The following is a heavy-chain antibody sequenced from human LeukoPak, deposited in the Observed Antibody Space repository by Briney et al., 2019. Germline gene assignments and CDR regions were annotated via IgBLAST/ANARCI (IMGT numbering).Heavy chain of an antibody. Sequence: PGGSLRLSCAASGFTFSSYAMSWVRQAPGKGLEWVSAISGSGGSTYYADSVKGRFTISRDNSKNTLYLQMNSLRAEDTAVYYCAKDPDSVDPMVRGADVDYWGQGTLVTVSS. J-gene: IGHJ4*02. CDR2: ISGSGGST. CDR3: AKDPDSVDPMVRGADVDY. V-gene: IGHV3-23*01. CDR1: GFTFSSYA. D-gene: IGHD3-10*01.